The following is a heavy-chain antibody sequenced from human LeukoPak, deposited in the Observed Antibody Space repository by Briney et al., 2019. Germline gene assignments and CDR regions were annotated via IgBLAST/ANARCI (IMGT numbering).Heavy chain of an antibody. V-gene: IGHV3-48*01. CDR3: ARGSYWALY. CDR1: GFTFSSYS. CDR2: ISSSSSTI. D-gene: IGHD1-26*01. Sequence: GGSLRLSCAASGFTFSSYSMNWVRQAPGEGLEWVSYISSSSSTIYCADSVKGRFTISRDNAKNSLYLQMNSLRAQDTAVYYCARGSYWALYWGQGTLVTVSS. J-gene: IGHJ4*02.